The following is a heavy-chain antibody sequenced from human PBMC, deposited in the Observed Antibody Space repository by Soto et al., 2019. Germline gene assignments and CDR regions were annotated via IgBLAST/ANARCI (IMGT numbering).Heavy chain of an antibody. CDR3: AKLGSSSWSPHYYFDY. J-gene: IGHJ4*02. CDR1: GFTFNNYA. Sequence: EVQLLESGGGLVQPGGSLRLSCAASGFTFNNYAMGWVRQAPGKGLEWVSAITDSGDDTYYIDSVKGRYTISRDNSKSTLYLQMNSVRAEDTAIYYCAKLGSSSWSPHYYFDYWGQGTLVTVSS. CDR2: ITDSGDDT. D-gene: IGHD2-2*01. V-gene: IGHV3-23*01.